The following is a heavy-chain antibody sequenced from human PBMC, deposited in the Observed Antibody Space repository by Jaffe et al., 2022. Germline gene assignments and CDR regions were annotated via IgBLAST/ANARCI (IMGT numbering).Heavy chain of an antibody. D-gene: IGHD2-2*01. J-gene: IGHJ4*02. CDR1: GFTFSSYA. Sequence: EVQLLESGGGLVQPGGSLRLSCAASGFTFSSYAMSWVRQAPGKGLEWVSAISGSGGSTYYADSVKGRFTISRDNSKNTLYLQMNSLRAEDTAVYYCAKEKEVPAAMLNYFDYWGQGTLVTVSS. CDR2: ISGSGGST. V-gene: IGHV3-23*01. CDR3: AKEKEVPAAMLNYFDY.